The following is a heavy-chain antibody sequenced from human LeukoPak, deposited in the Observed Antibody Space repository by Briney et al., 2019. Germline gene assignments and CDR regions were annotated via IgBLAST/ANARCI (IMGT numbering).Heavy chain of an antibody. J-gene: IGHJ4*02. D-gene: IGHD2-8*02. Sequence: GRSLRLSCAASGFAFSNYGMHWVRQAPGKGLEWVAIIPYDASDKYYADSVKGRFTISRDNSKNTLYLQMNSLRAEDTAIYYCATYRQVLLPFESWGQGTLVTVSS. V-gene: IGHV3-30*03. CDR2: IPYDASDK. CDR3: ATYRQVLLPFES. CDR1: GFAFSNYG.